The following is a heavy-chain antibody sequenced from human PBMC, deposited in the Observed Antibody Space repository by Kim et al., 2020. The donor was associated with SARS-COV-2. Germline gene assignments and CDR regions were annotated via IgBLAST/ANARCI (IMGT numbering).Heavy chain of an antibody. J-gene: IGHJ4*02. CDR3: ARLGYWCSSTNCPTPD. CDR2: IIPIFGTT. Sequence: SVKVSCKASGGTFISYAISWVRQAPGQGLEWMGGIIPIFGTTNYAQKFQGRVTITADESTSTAYMELSSLRSEDTAVYYCARLGYWCSSTNCPTPDWGQRTLVTVSS. CDR1: GGTFISYA. D-gene: IGHD2-2*01. V-gene: IGHV1-69*13.